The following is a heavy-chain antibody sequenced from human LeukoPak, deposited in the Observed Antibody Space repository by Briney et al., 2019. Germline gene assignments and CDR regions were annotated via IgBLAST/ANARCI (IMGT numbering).Heavy chain of an antibody. V-gene: IGHV4-34*01. CDR2: INHSGST. CDR3: ARGYCSGGSCYSWNDY. Sequence: PSETLSLTCAVYGGSFSGYYWSWIRQPPGKGLEWIGEINHSGSTNYNPSLKSRVTMSVDTSKNQFSLKLSSVTAADTAVYYCARGYCSGGSCYSWNDYWGQGTLVTVSS. D-gene: IGHD2-15*01. J-gene: IGHJ4*02. CDR1: GGSFSGYY.